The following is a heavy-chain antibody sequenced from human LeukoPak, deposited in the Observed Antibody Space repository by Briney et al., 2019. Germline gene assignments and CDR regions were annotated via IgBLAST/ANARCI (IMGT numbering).Heavy chain of an antibody. CDR3: ARRTTEDYDSSGTNDY. CDR2: INHSGST. CDR1: GGSFSGYY. D-gene: IGHD3-22*01. V-gene: IGHV4-34*01. J-gene: IGHJ4*02. Sequence: SETLSLTCAVYGGSFSGYYWSWIRQPPGKGLEWIGEINHSGSTNYNPSLKSRVTISVDTSKNQFSLKLSSVTAADTAVYYCARRTTEDYDSSGTNDYWGQGTLVTVPS.